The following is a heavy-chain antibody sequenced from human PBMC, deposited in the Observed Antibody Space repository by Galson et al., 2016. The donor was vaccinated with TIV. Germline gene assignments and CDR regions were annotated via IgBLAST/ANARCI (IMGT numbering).Heavy chain of an antibody. J-gene: IGHJ3*01. CDR1: GLTFSKFW. D-gene: IGHD3-3*01. CDR3: RARGDSRAHDVFDF. CDR2: IKTDGSRT. V-gene: IGHV3-74*01. Sequence: SLRLSCAASGLTFSKFWMHWVRQVPGKGLVWVSRIKTDGSRTDYADAVQGRFTISRDNVKNMVYLQMDSLRVEDTAVYYCRARGDSRAHDVFDFWGRGTMVTVSS.